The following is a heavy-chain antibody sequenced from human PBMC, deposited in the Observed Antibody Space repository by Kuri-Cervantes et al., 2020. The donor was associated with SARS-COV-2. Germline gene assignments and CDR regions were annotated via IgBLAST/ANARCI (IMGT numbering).Heavy chain of an antibody. CDR2: IKQDGSEK. Sequence: GGSLRLSCAASGFTFSSYWMSWVRQAPGKGLEWVANIKQDGSEKYYVDSVKGRFTISRDNSKNTLYLQMNSLRAEDTAVYYCARDDGYSYGYYPHPLGYWGQGTLVTVSS. CDR3: ARDDGYSYGYYPHPLGY. D-gene: IGHD5-18*01. J-gene: IGHJ4*02. CDR1: GFTFSSYW. V-gene: IGHV3-7*01.